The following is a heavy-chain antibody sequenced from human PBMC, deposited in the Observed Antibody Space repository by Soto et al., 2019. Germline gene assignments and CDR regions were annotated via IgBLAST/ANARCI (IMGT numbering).Heavy chain of an antibody. D-gene: IGHD1-1*01. CDR1: GFTFSSYA. V-gene: IGHV3-23*01. CDR2: LSGSGGST. Sequence: EVQLLEAGGGLVQPGGSQRLSCAASGFTFSSYAMTWVRQAPGKGLEWVSTLSGSGGSTYYAASVKGRFHISRDNSKDTLYLEMNSLRGEDTAVYFCAKQQGPGTPYYYAMDVWGQGTAVTVSS. CDR3: AKQQGPGTPYYYAMDV. J-gene: IGHJ6*02.